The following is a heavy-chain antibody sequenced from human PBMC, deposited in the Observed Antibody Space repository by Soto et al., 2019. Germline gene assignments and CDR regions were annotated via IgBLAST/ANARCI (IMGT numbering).Heavy chain of an antibody. V-gene: IGHV4-38-2*01. CDR1: GYSISSGYY. Sequence: SETLSLTCAVSGYSISSGYYWGWIRQPPGKGLEWIGSIYHSGSTYYNPSLKSRVTISVDTSKNQFSLKLSSVTAADTAVYYCASLGGVGAVNWFGPWGQGTLVTVSS. D-gene: IGHD1-26*01. J-gene: IGHJ5*02. CDR3: ASLGGVGAVNWFGP. CDR2: IYHSGST.